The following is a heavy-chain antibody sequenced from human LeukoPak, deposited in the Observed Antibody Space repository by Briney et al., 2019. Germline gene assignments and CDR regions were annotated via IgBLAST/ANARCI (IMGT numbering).Heavy chain of an antibody. CDR2: IKVDGSVK. V-gene: IGHV3-7*01. CDR1: GFTFSSSW. CDR3: ARSVYWAFDM. J-gene: IGHJ3*02. Sequence: GGSLRLSCAASGFTFSSSWMTWVRQAPGKGLEWVANIKVDGSVKQYVDSMKGRFTISRDNAKNSLFLQMNSLGAEDTAVYYCARSVYWAFDMWGQGTMVTVSS. D-gene: IGHD1-26*01.